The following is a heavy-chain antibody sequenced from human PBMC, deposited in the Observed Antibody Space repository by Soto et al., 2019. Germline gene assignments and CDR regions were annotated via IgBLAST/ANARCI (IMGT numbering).Heavy chain of an antibody. Sequence: PGGSLRLSCVASGFTFSSYSMNWVRQAPGKGLEWVSSISRSSSFIYYTDSVKGRFTISRDNAENSLYLQMNSLRAEDTAVYYCARDMTSGTNDYWGQGTLVTVSS. CDR1: GFTFSSYS. J-gene: IGHJ4*02. CDR2: ISRSSSFI. V-gene: IGHV3-21*01. D-gene: IGHD1-7*01. CDR3: ARDMTSGTNDY.